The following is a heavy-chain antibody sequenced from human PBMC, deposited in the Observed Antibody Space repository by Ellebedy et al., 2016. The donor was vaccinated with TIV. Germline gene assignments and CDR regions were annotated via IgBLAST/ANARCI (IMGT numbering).Heavy chain of an antibody. D-gene: IGHD4-17*01. Sequence: GGSLRLSXAASGFTFSSYAMSWVRQAPGKGLEWVSAISGSGGSTYYADSVKGRFTISRDNSKNTLYLQMNSLRAEDTAVYYCATHSRGDYGDYPNYWGQGTLVTVSS. J-gene: IGHJ4*02. CDR1: GFTFSSYA. V-gene: IGHV3-23*01. CDR2: ISGSGGST. CDR3: ATHSRGDYGDYPNY.